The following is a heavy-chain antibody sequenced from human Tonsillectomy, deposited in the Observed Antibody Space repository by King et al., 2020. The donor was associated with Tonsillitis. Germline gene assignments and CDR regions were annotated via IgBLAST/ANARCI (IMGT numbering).Heavy chain of an antibody. J-gene: IGHJ4*02. CDR1: GFTFSSYA. D-gene: IGHD6-13*01. CDR3: AKYLIAAADFDY. Sequence: VQLVESGGGLVQPGGSLRLLCAASGFTFSSYAMSWVRQAPGKGLEWVSGISGSGCSTYYAESVKGRFTISRDNSKNTLYLQMNSLRAEDTAVYYCAKYLIAAADFDYWGQGSLVTVSS. V-gene: IGHV3-23*04. CDR2: ISGSGCST.